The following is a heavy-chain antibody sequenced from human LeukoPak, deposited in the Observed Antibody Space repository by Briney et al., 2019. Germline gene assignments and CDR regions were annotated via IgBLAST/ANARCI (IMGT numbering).Heavy chain of an antibody. Sequence: ASVKVSCKAPRNTFISYAMHWVRRAAGQSLEWMGLINAGNGNTKYSQKFQGRVTIIRDTSASTAYMELSSLRSEDTAVYYCARGIVGDTDWFDPWGQGTLVTVSS. J-gene: IGHJ5*02. D-gene: IGHD1-26*01. CDR1: RNTFISYA. CDR2: INAGNGNT. V-gene: IGHV1-3*01. CDR3: ARGIVGDTDWFDP.